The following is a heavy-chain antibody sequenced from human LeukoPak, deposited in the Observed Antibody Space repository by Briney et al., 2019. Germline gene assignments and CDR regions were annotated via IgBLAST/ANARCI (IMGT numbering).Heavy chain of an antibody. J-gene: IGHJ1*01. CDR2: ISVSGGST. D-gene: IGHD2-2*01. Sequence: GGSLRLSCAASGFTFSTYAMSWVRQAPGKGLEWVSAISVSGGSTYYADSVKGRFTISRDKAKNSLYLQMNSLRAEDTAVYYCARGVPDAIGYFQHWGQGTLVTVSS. CDR1: GFTFSTYA. V-gene: IGHV3-23*01. CDR3: ARGVPDAIGYFQH.